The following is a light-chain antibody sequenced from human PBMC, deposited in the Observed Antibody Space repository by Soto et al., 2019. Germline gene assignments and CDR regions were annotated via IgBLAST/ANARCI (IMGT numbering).Light chain of an antibody. CDR3: QSYDISLRGNV. J-gene: IGLJ1*01. CDR2: GNT. Sequence: SVLTQPPSVSGAPGQRVIMSCTGSSSNIGAGFDVHWYQQLPGSAPTLLIYGNTNRPTGVPDRFSGSKGGTSASLTITGLQADDEADYYCQSYDISLRGNVFGPGTKLTVL. V-gene: IGLV1-40*01. CDR1: SSNIGAGFD.